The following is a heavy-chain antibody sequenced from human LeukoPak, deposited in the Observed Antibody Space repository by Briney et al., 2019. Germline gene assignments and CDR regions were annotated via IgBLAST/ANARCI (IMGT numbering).Heavy chain of an antibody. CDR1: GYSFTSYW. D-gene: IGHD3-22*01. Sequence: GESLKISCKGSGYSFTSYWIGWVRQMPGKGLGWMGIIYPGDSDTRYSPSFQGQVTISADKSISTAYLQWSSLKASDTAMYYCARRGPYYYDSSGLIDYWGQGTLVTVSS. V-gene: IGHV5-51*01. J-gene: IGHJ4*02. CDR3: ARRGPYYYDSSGLIDY. CDR2: IYPGDSDT.